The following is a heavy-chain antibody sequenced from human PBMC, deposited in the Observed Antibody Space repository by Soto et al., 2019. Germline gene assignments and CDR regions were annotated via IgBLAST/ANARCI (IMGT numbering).Heavy chain of an antibody. CDR1: GFTFSSYS. CDR2: ISSSSSTI. J-gene: IGHJ4*02. D-gene: IGHD3-10*01. Sequence: PVGSLRLSCAASGFTFSSYSMNWVRQAPGKGLEWVSYISSSSSTIYYADSVKGRFTISRDNAKNSLYLQMNSLRDEDTAVYYCARGLNLIWFHFDYWGQGTLVTVSS. V-gene: IGHV3-48*02. CDR3: ARGLNLIWFHFDY.